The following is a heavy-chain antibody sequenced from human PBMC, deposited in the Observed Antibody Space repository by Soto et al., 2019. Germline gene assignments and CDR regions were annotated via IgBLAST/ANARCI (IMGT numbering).Heavy chain of an antibody. Sequence: ASVKVSCKASGYTFTSYAMHWVRQAPGQRLEWMGWINAGNGNTKYSQKFQGRVTITRDTSASTAYMELSRMRSEATAVYYCERVYIPGEYRTFDYWGQGTLVTVSS. D-gene: IGHD7-27*01. V-gene: IGHV1-3*01. CDR1: GYTFTSYA. CDR3: ERVYIPGEYRTFDY. CDR2: INAGNGNT. J-gene: IGHJ4*02.